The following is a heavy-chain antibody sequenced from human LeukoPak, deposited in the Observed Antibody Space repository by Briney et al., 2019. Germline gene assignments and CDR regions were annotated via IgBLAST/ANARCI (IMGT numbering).Heavy chain of an antibody. CDR3: ARDKIVGPTTLDY. Sequence: GGSLRLSCAASGFTFSGYWMSWVRQTPEKGLEWVADIKQDGYEKYYVDSVKGRFTISRDNAKNSLYLQMNSLRADDTAIYYCARDKIVGPTTLDYWGQGTLVTVSS. CDR1: GFTFSGYW. CDR2: IKQDGYEK. D-gene: IGHD1-26*01. V-gene: IGHV3-7*01. J-gene: IGHJ4*02.